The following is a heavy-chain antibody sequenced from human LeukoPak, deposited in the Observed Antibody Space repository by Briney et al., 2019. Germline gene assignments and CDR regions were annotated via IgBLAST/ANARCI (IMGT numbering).Heavy chain of an antibody. CDR1: GGSISSYY. CDR2: IYYSGST. V-gene: IGHV4-59*01. Sequence: SETLSLTCTVSGGSISSYYWSWIRQPPGKGLEWIGYIYYSGSTNYNPSLKSRVTISVDTSKNQFSLKLSSVTAADTAVYYCARFDGRSWYQDWFDPWGQGTLVTVSS. D-gene: IGHD6-13*01. J-gene: IGHJ5*02. CDR3: ARFDGRSWYQDWFDP.